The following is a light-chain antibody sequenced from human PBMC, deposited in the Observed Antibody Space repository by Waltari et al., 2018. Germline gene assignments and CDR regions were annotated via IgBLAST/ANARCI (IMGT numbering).Light chain of an antibody. J-gene: IGKJ2*01. CDR2: GAS. V-gene: IGKV3-15*01. Sequence: EIVMTQSPATLSVSPGERATLSCRASQSVSSNLAWYQQKPGQAPRLLIYGASTRATGIPGRFSGRGSGTEFTLTISSLQSEDFAVYYCQQYHNWPPYTFGQGTKLEIK. CDR3: QQYHNWPPYT. CDR1: QSVSSN.